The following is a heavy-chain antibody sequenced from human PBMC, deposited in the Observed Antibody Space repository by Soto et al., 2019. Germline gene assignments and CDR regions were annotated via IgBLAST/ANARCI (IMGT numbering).Heavy chain of an antibody. V-gene: IGHV3-33*06. CDR2: IWYDGSNK. CDR3: AKDHLGYDYIWGSYLPVYFDY. CDR1: GFTFSSYG. J-gene: IGHJ4*02. Sequence: GGSLRLSCAASGFTFSSYGMHWVRQAPGKGLEWVAVIWYDGSNKYYADSVKGRFTISRDNSKNTLYLQMNSLRAEDTAVYYCAKDHLGYDYIWGSYLPVYFDYWGQGTLVTVSS. D-gene: IGHD3-16*02.